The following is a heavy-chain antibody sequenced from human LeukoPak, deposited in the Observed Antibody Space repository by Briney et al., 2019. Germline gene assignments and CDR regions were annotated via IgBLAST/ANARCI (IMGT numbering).Heavy chain of an antibody. CDR2: INHSGST. CDR3: TIGPMVRGLITTSFDY. V-gene: IGHV4-34*01. Sequence: PSETLSLTCAVYGGSFSGYYWSWIRQPPGKGLEWIGEINHSGSTNYNPSLKSRVTISVDTSKNQFSLKLSSVTAADTAVYYCTIGPMVRGLITTSFDYWGQGTLVTVSS. D-gene: IGHD3-10*01. CDR1: GGSFSGYY. J-gene: IGHJ4*02.